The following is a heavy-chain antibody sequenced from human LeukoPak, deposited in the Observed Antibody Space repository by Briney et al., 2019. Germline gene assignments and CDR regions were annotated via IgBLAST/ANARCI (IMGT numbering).Heavy chain of an antibody. CDR1: GYTLTELS. D-gene: IGHD4-17*01. CDR3: ARDMTTGYGDYVNWFDP. J-gene: IGHJ5*02. CDR2: FDPEDGET. Sequence: ASVKVSCKVSGYTLTELSMHWVRQAPGKGLEWMGGFDPEDGETIYAQKFQGRVTMTRNTSISTAYMELSSLRSEDTAVYYCARDMTTGYGDYVNWFDPWGQGTLVTVSS. V-gene: IGHV1-24*01.